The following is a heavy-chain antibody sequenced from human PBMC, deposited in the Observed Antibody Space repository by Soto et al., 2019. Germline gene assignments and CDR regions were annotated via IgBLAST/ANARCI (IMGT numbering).Heavy chain of an antibody. CDR2: ISSRSSTI. CDR3: ASGTNGAFFVY. CDR1: GFTFSDYY. D-gene: IGHD2-8*01. Sequence: PGGSLRLSCAASGFTFSDYYMSWIRQAPGKGLEWVSYISSRSSTIFYADSVKGRFTISRDNVKNSLYLQMNSLRVEDTAVYYCASGTNGAFFVYWGQGILVTVSS. J-gene: IGHJ4*02. V-gene: IGHV3-11*01.